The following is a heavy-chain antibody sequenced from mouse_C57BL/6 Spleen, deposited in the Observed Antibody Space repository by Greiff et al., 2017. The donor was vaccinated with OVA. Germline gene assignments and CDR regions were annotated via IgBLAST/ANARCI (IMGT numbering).Heavy chain of an antibody. CDR1: GYTFTSYW. J-gene: IGHJ2*01. CDR2: IDPSDSYT. CDR3: ARRTSYYGNYEYFDY. Sequence: QVQLKQPGAELVKPGASVKLSCKASGYTFTSYWMQWVKQRPGQGLEWIGEIDPSDSYTNYNQKFKGKATLTVDTSSSTAYMQLSSLTSEDSAVYYCARRTSYYGNYEYFDYWGQGTTLTVSS. V-gene: IGHV1-50*01. D-gene: IGHD2-1*01.